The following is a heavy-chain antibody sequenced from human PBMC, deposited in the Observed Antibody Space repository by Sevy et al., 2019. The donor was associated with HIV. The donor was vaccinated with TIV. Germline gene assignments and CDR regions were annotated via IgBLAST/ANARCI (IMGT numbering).Heavy chain of an antibody. CDR2: IKVDGSEK. CDR3: ARDCTSTSGLSGLDV. CDR1: GFTFRSYW. D-gene: IGHD2-2*01. V-gene: IGHV3-7*03. Sequence: GGSLRLSCAVSGFTFRSYWMSWVRQAPGKGLEWVAHIKVDGSEKYHVDSVKGRFTISRDNAKKSLFLQMNSLRVEDTAVYYRARDCTSTSGLSGLDVWGQGTAVTVSS. J-gene: IGHJ6*02.